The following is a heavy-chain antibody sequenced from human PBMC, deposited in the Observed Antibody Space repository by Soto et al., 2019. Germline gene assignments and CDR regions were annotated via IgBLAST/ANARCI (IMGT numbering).Heavy chain of an antibody. CDR2: ISSSSSYT. Sequence: QVQLVESGGGLVKPGGSLRLSCAASRFTFSDYYMSWIRQAPGKGLEWVSYISSSSSYTNYADSVKGRFTISRDNAKNSRYLQMNRLRAEDTAVYYCARDFGYCSGGSCYSGYYYYYGMDVWGQGTTVTVSS. D-gene: IGHD2-15*01. V-gene: IGHV3-11*06. J-gene: IGHJ6*02. CDR3: ARDFGYCSGGSCYSGYYYYYGMDV. CDR1: RFTFSDYY.